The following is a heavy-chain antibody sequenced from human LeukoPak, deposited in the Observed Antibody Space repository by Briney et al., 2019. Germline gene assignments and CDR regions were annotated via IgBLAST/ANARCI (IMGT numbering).Heavy chain of an antibody. V-gene: IGHV3-74*01. J-gene: IGHJ3*02. CDR1: GFTFSSYW. CDR2: FNSDGSST. Sequence: GGSLRLSCVASGFTFSSYWMYWVRQAPGKGLVCVSRFNSDGSSTSYADSVKGRFTISRDNAKNTLYLQMNSLRAEDTAVYYCARVDGGTYGNDAFDIWGQGTMVTVSS. CDR3: ARVDGGTYGNDAFDI. D-gene: IGHD1-26*01.